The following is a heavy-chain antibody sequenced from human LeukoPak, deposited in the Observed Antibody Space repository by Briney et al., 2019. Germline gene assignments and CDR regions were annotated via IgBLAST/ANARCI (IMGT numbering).Heavy chain of an antibody. CDR3: ATLIAAAGTPLNYYYGMDV. CDR1: GYTFTSYA. Sequence: ASVKVSCKASGYTFTSYAMNWVQQAPGQGLEWMGWINTNTGNPTYAQGFTGRFVFSLDTSVSTAYLQISSLKAEDTAVYYCATLIAAAGTPLNYYYGMDVWGQGTTVTVSS. J-gene: IGHJ6*02. CDR2: INTNTGNP. V-gene: IGHV7-4-1*02. D-gene: IGHD6-13*01.